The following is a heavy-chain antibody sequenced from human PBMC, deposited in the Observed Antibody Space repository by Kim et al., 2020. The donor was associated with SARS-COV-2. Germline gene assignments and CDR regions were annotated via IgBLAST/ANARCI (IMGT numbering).Heavy chain of an antibody. J-gene: IGHJ6*02. D-gene: IGHD4-17*01. CDR3: AIVHAGYGDYYYGMDV. CDR1: GFTFSSYG. CDR2: IWYDGSNK. V-gene: IGHV3-33*01. Sequence: GGSLRLSCAASGFTFSSYGMHWVRQAPGKGLEWVAVIWYDGSNKYYADSVKGRFTIPRDNSKNTLYLQMNSLRAEDTAVYYCAIVHAGYGDYYYGMDVWGQGTTVTVSS.